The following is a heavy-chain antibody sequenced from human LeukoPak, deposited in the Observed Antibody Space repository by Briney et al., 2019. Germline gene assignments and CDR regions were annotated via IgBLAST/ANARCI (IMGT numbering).Heavy chain of an antibody. CDR2: ISGSGGST. D-gene: IGHD1-26*01. V-gene: IGHV3-23*01. CDR1: GFTFSSYA. Sequence: PGGSLRLSCAASGFTFSSYAMSWVRQAPGKGLEWVSAISGSGGSTYYADSVKGRFTISRDNSKNTLYLQMNSLRAEDTAVYYCSKAGVFSGSYFFYFYYWGQGTLVTVSS. J-gene: IGHJ4*02. CDR3: SKAGVFSGSYFFYFYY.